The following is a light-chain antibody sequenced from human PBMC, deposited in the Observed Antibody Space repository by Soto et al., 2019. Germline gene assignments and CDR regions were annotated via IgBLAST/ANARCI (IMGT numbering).Light chain of an antibody. CDR2: EVT. Sequence: QSVLTQPASVSGSPGQSITISCTGTSGDIGSYNRVSWYQQHPGKAPKLIIYEVTDRPSGVSNRFSGSKSVNTASLTISGLQAEEEAEYPSSSYPITHTGACDFGTGTQVTVL. V-gene: IGLV2-14*01. CDR1: SGDIGSYNR. CDR3: SSYPITHTGACD. J-gene: IGLJ1*01.